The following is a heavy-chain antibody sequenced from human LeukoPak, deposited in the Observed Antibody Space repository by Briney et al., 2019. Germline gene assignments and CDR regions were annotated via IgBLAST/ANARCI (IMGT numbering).Heavy chain of an antibody. CDR2: IYSGGST. CDR1: GFSVSNYY. Sequence: GGSLRLSCAASGFSVSNYYMSWVRQAPGKGPEWVSVIYSGGSTSYADSVNGRFIISRDNSKNTLYLQMNSLRAEDTAVYYCAREGTARDAFDIWGQGTMVTVSS. V-gene: IGHV3-66*01. CDR3: AREGTARDAFDI. D-gene: IGHD2-21*02. J-gene: IGHJ3*02.